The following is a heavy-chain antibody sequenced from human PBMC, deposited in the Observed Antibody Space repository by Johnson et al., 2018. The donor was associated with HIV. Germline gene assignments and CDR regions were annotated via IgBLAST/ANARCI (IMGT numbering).Heavy chain of an antibody. Sequence: VQLVESGGGLVQPGGSLRLSCAASGFTFSSYWMSWVRQAPGKGLEWVANIKQDGSEKYYVDSVKGRFTISRDNSKNSLYLQMTSLRAEDPAVYYCEIYGSYNVLRFLGWFRRGGDDFDIWGQGTMVTVSS. J-gene: IGHJ3*02. D-gene: IGHD3-3*01. CDR3: EIYGSYNVLRFLGWFRRGGDDFDI. CDR2: IKQDGSEK. V-gene: IGHV3-7*05. CDR1: GFTFSSYW.